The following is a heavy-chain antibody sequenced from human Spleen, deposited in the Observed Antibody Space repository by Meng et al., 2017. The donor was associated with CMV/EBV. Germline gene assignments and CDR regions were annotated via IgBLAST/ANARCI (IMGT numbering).Heavy chain of an antibody. Sequence: GGSLRLSCAASRFRFEDFGMNWVRQAPGKGLEWVAGIKDSGTGTSYADSVQGRFTISRDNSKNTVHLQMNSLRAEDTAVYYCAKDQQSPFSYYFYGMDVWGQGTTVTVSS. V-gene: IGHV3-20*04. CDR1: RFRFEDFG. CDR2: IKDSGTGT. CDR3: AKDQQSPFSYYFYGMDV. D-gene: IGHD1/OR15-1a*01. J-gene: IGHJ6*02.